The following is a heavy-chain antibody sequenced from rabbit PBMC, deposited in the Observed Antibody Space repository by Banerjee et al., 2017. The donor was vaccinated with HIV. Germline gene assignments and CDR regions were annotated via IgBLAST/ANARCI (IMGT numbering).Heavy chain of an antibody. Sequence: QSLEESGGDLVKPGASLTLTCTASAFSFSSSDYICWVRQAPGKGLEWISCIAGDSSGFTYSATWAKGRFTCSKTSSTTVTLQMTSLTVADTATYFCARDTGTSFSSYGMDLWGPGTLVTVS. V-gene: IGHV1S40*01. CDR1: AFSFSSSDY. CDR2: IAGDSSGFT. D-gene: IGHD7-1*01. J-gene: IGHJ6*01. CDR3: ARDTGTSFSSYGMDL.